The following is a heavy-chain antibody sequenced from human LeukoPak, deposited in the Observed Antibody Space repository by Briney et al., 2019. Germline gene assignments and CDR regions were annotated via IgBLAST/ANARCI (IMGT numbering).Heavy chain of an antibody. CDR2: ISGSGGST. J-gene: IGHJ3*02. CDR1: GSTFSSYA. CDR3: AKDGANAFDI. D-gene: IGHD4/OR15-4a*01. Sequence: GGSLRLXCAASGSTFSSYAMSWVCQAPGKGLEWVSAISGSGGSTYYADSVKGRFTISRDNSKNTLYLQMNSLRAEDTAVYYCAKDGANAFDIWGPGTMVTVSS. V-gene: IGHV3-23*01.